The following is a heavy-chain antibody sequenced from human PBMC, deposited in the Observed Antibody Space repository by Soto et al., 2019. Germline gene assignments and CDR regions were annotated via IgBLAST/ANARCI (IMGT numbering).Heavy chain of an antibody. Sequence: GSLRLSCTASGFTFGDYAMSWVRQAPGKGLEWVGFIRSKAYGGTTEYAASVKGRFTISRDDSKSIAYLQMNSLKTEDTAVYYCTRGIAARPYWGQGTLVTVSS. D-gene: IGHD6-6*01. V-gene: IGHV3-49*04. CDR1: GFTFGDYA. CDR2: IRSKAYGGTT. CDR3: TRGIAARPY. J-gene: IGHJ4*02.